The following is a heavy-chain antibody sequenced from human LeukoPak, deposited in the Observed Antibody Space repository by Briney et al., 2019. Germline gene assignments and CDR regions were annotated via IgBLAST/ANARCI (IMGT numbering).Heavy chain of an antibody. Sequence: GGSLRLSCAASGFTFSNHWMSWVRQAPGKGLEWVANIKQDESEKYHVDSVKGRFTISRGNAKNSLYLQMNSLRAEDTAVYYCARDRAGSYWGQGTLVTVSS. CDR2: IKQDESEK. J-gene: IGHJ4*02. V-gene: IGHV3-7*01. D-gene: IGHD3-10*01. CDR1: GFTFSNHW. CDR3: ARDRAGSY.